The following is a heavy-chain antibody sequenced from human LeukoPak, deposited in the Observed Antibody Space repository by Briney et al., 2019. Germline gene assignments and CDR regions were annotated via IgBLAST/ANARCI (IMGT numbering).Heavy chain of an antibody. CDR3: ARLVEVAGRLDY. Sequence: HGESLKISWKGSGYSFTSYWIGWVRQMPGKGLEWMGIIYPGDSDTRYSPSFQGQVTISADKSISTAYLQWSRLKASDTAMYYCARLVEVAGRLDYWGQGTPVIVSS. CDR1: GYSFTSYW. V-gene: IGHV5-51*01. CDR2: IYPGDSDT. J-gene: IGHJ4*02. D-gene: IGHD6-19*01.